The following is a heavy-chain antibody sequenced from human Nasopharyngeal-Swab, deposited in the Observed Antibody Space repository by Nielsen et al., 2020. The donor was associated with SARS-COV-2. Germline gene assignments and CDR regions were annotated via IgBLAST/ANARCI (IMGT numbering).Heavy chain of an antibody. J-gene: IGHJ6*02. Sequence: GESLKISCAASGFTFSDYYMSWIRQAPGKGLEWVSYISTSGTTIYYADSLKGRFTISRDNAKNSLYLQMNSLRAEDTAVYYCARGCVLTGPSCYYYGMDVWGQGTTVTVSS. D-gene: IGHD3-9*01. CDR1: GFTFSDYY. V-gene: IGHV3-11*04. CDR3: ARGCVLTGPSCYYYGMDV. CDR2: ISTSGTTI.